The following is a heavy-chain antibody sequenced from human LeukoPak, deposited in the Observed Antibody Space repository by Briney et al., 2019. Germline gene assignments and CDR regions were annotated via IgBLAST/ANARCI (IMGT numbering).Heavy chain of an antibody. V-gene: IGHV3-30*04. CDR1: GFLFSDYG. CDR3: ARDVDDYGRHYGMDV. J-gene: IGHJ6*02. D-gene: IGHD4-17*01. Sequence: PGGSLRLSCAASGFLFSDYGAHWVRQAPGKGLEWVADIPYDGSNKYYADSVKGRFTISRDNSKNTLYLQMNSLRAEDTAVYFCARDVDDYGRHYGMDVWGQGTTVTVSS. CDR2: IPYDGSNK.